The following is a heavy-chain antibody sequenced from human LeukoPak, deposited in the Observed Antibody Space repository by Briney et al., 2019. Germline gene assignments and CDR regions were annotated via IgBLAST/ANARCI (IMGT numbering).Heavy chain of an antibody. D-gene: IGHD4-17*01. J-gene: IGHJ3*02. CDR2: ISSSSSYI. CDR3: ARVTVIHQEDAFDI. Sequence: GGSLRLSCAASGFTFSSYRMNWVRQAPGKGLEWVSSISSSSSYIYYADSVKGRFTISRANAKNSLYLQMNSLRAEDTAVYYCARVTVIHQEDAFDIWGQRTMVTVSS. V-gene: IGHV3-21*01. CDR1: GFTFSSYR.